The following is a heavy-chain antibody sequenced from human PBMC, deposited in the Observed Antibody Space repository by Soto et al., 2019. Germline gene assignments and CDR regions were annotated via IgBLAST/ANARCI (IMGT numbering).Heavy chain of an antibody. CDR1: GGTFSSYA. Sequence: ASVNVSCKASGGTFSSYAISWVRQAPGQGLEWMGGIIPIFGTANYAQKFQGRVTITADESTSTAYMELSSLRSEDTAVYYCARDIAIVATIAAYDAFDSWDKGKLVSVSS. CDR2: IIPIFGTA. CDR3: ARDIAIVATIAAYDAFDS. V-gene: IGHV1-69*13. J-gene: IGHJ3*02. D-gene: IGHD5-12*01.